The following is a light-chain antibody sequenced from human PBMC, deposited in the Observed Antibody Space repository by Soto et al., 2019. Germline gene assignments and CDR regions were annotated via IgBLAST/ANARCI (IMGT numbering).Light chain of an antibody. CDR3: LHHGSSLWT. CDR1: QTVRNNY. Sequence: EFVLTQSPGTLSLSPGERATLSCRASQTVRNNYLAWYQQKPGQAPRLLIYDASSRATGIPDRFSGSGSGTDFTLTISRLEPEDFAMYYCLHHGSSLWTFGQGTKVDIK. CDR2: DAS. J-gene: IGKJ1*01. V-gene: IGKV3-20*01.